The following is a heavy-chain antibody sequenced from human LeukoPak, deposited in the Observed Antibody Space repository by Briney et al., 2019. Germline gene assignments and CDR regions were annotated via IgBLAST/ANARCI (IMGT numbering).Heavy chain of an antibody. CDR2: IYYSGST. Sequence: PSETLSLTCTVSGGSISSYYWSWIRQPPGKGLEWIGYIYYSGSTNYNPSLKSRVTISVDTSKNQFSLKLSSVTAADTAVYYCARDLGPGFGELTFDYWGQGTLVTVSS. D-gene: IGHD3-10*01. CDR3: ARDLGPGFGELTFDY. CDR1: GGSISSYY. J-gene: IGHJ4*02. V-gene: IGHV4-59*01.